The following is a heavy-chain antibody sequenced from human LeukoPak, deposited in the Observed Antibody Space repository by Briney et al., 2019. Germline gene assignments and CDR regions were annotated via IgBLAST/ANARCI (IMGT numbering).Heavy chain of an antibody. CDR2: VNGDGSST. CDR3: ARGEHDIVVWVAASTTLDY. Sequence: GGSLRLSCAASGFAFSSYWMHWVRQAPGKGLVWVSRVNGDGSSTNYADSVKGRFTISRDNAKNTLFLQMDSLTADDTAVYYCARGEHDIVVWVAASTTLDYWGQGTLVTVSS. J-gene: IGHJ4*02. V-gene: IGHV3-74*01. D-gene: IGHD2-15*01. CDR1: GFAFSSYW.